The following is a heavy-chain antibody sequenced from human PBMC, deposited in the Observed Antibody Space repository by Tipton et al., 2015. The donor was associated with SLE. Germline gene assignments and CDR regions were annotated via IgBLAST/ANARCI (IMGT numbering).Heavy chain of an antibody. Sequence: SLRLSCAASGFTFSSYGMHWVRQAPGKGLEWVAFIRYDGSNKYYADSVKGRFTISRDNSKNTLYVQMNSLRAEDTAIYYCAKDLDRSTVTISYYFDDWGQGTLVTVSS. CDR3: AKDLDRSTVTISYYFDD. D-gene: IGHD4-17*01. J-gene: IGHJ4*02. CDR2: IRYDGSNK. CDR1: GFTFSSYG. V-gene: IGHV3-30*02.